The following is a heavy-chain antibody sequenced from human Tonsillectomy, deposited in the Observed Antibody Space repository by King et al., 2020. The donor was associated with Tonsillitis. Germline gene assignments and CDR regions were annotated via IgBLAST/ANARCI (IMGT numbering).Heavy chain of an antibody. Sequence: QLQESGPGLVKPSETLSLTCTVSGGSISSYYWSWIRQPPGKGLEWIGYIYYSGSTNYNPSLKSRVTISVDTSKNQFSLKLSSVTAADTAVYYCATLEPTQGSSLWGAYDAFDIWGQGTMVTVSS. V-gene: IGHV4-59*08. CDR1: GGSISSYY. CDR3: ATLEPTQGSSLWGAYDAFDI. J-gene: IGHJ3*02. D-gene: IGHD6-13*01. CDR2: IYYSGST.